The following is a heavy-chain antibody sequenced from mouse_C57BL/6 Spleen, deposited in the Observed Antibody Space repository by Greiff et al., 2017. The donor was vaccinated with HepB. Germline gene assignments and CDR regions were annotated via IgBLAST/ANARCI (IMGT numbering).Heavy chain of an antibody. CDR1: GYTFTSYT. CDR3: ARDPYFDY. CDR2: INPSSGYT. V-gene: IGHV1-4*01. Sequence: VKLMESGAELARPGASVKMSCKASGYTFTSYTMHWVKQRPGQGLEWIGYINPSSGYTKYNQKFKDKATLTADKSSSTAYMQLSSLTSEDSAVYYCARDPYFDYWGQGTTLTVSS. J-gene: IGHJ2*01.